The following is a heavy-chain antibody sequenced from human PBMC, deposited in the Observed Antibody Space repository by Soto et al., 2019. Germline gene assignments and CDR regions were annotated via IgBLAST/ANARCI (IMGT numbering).Heavy chain of an antibody. CDR2: ISWNSGSI. V-gene: IGHV3-9*01. J-gene: IGHJ6*02. CDR3: AKAALVGATRGAGHYYGMDV. D-gene: IGHD1-26*01. CDR1: GFTFDDYA. Sequence: EVQLVESGGGLVQPGRSLRLSCAASGFTFDDYAMHWVRQAPGKGLEWVSGISWNSGSIGYADSVKGRFTISRDNAKNSXYXPMNSLRAEDTALYYCAKAALVGATRGAGHYYGMDVWGQGTTVTVSS.